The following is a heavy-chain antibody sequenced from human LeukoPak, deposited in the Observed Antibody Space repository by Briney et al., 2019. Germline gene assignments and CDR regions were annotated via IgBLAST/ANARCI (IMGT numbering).Heavy chain of an antibody. V-gene: IGHV4-59*08. D-gene: IGHD6-6*01. CDR2: IYYSGST. Sequence: PSETLSLTCTVSGGFVSSNYWSWIRQPPGKGLEWIGYIYYSGSTNYNPSLKSRLTISIDTSENQFSLKLSSVTATDTAVYYCAREYSSSSGRRAFDIWGQGTMVTVSS. J-gene: IGHJ3*02. CDR1: GGFVSSNY. CDR3: AREYSSSSGRRAFDI.